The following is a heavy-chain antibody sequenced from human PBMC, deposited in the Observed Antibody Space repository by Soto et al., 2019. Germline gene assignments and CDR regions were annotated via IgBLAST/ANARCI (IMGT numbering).Heavy chain of an antibody. CDR2: INDNGDYA. CDR1: GFSFSDYY. J-gene: IGHJ4*02. V-gene: IGHV3-11*06. Sequence: KPGGSLRLSCTASGFSFSDYYMNWLRQAPGKGLEWVSYINDNGDYANYADSVRGRFTISRDNAKNSLYLRMDSLRAEDTAVYYCARERGSASSDYWGQGTLVTVSS. CDR3: ARERGSASSDY. D-gene: IGHD3-10*01.